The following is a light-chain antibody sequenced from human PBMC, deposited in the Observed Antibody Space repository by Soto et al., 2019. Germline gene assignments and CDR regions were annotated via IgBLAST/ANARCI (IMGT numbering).Light chain of an antibody. CDR2: GAS. V-gene: IGKV1-9*01. CDR3: QQLNSFPIP. Sequence: IQLTQSPSSLSASVGDRVTISCRASRGIANFLAWYQQKPGKAPKLLIYGASTLQSGVPSRFSGSGSGTDFTLTISNLQPEDFATYYCQQLNSFPIPFGPGTKVDIK. CDR1: RGIANF. J-gene: IGKJ3*01.